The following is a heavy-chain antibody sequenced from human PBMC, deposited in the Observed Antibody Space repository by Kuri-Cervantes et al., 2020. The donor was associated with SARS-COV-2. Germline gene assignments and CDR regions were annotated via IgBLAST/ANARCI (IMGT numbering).Heavy chain of an antibody. J-gene: IGHJ6*03. CDR1: GFTFSSYS. Sequence: GGSLRLSCAASGFTFSSYSMNWVRQAPGKGLEWVSYISYSSSTIHYADSVKGRFTISRDNAKNSLYLQMNNLRAEDTAVYYCALVNDYYYYMDVWGKGTTVTVSS. D-gene: IGHD4-23*01. V-gene: IGHV3-48*01. CDR3: ALVNDYYYYMDV. CDR2: ISYSSSTI.